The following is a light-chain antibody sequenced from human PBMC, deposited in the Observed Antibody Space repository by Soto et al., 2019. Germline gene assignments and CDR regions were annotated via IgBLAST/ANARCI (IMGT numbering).Light chain of an antibody. V-gene: IGKV3-15*01. CDR2: GAS. Sequence: DIVMTQSPATLSVSPGERATLSSRASQSVSSNLAWYQQKPGQAPRLLIFGASTRATGIPVRFSGSGSGTELTLNISSLQSEEFAVYYCQQYNNWPPLTFGGGTKVEIK. J-gene: IGKJ4*01. CDR1: QSVSSN. CDR3: QQYNNWPPLT.